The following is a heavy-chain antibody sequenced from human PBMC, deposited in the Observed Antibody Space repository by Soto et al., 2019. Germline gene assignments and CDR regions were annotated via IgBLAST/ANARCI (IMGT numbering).Heavy chain of an antibody. CDR3: ARDVMGAHFDY. D-gene: IGHD1-26*01. J-gene: IGHJ4*02. V-gene: IGHV3-30-3*01. CDR2: ISYDGSNK. Sequence: GGSLRLSCAASGFTFSSYAMRWVRQAPGKGLEWVAVISYDGSNKYYADSVKGRFTISRDNSKNTLYLQMNSLRAEDTAVYYCARDVMGAHFDYWGQGTLVTVSS. CDR1: GFTFSSYA.